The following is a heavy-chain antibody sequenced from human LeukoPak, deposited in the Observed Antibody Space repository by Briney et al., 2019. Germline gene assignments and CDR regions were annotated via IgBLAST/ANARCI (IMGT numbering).Heavy chain of an antibody. CDR1: EFSFSSHG. Sequence: GGSLRLSCPTSEFSFSSHGTHWARRAPGKGLEWVAFEQKDGSYKKYADSVKGRFTISRDNSKNTLYLQMNSLRVEDTAVYYCANIPNSFVPDYWGQGSLVTVSS. CDR2: EQKDGSYK. V-gene: IGHV3-30*02. CDR3: ANIPNSFVPDY. D-gene: IGHD3-16*01. J-gene: IGHJ4*02.